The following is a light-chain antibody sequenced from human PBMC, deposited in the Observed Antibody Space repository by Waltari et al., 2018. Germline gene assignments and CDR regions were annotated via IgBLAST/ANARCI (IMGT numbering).Light chain of an antibody. Sequence: QSVLTQPPSVSAPPGQKVTISCSGSSSNIGNYLVSWYHQLPGATPKLPIYDNYKRPTGIPDRFSASKSGTSATLDIAGLQIGDEADYYCATWDNSLTAVVFGGGTKLTVL. CDR3: ATWDNSLTAVV. CDR1: SSNIGNYL. J-gene: IGLJ2*01. CDR2: DNY. V-gene: IGLV1-51*01.